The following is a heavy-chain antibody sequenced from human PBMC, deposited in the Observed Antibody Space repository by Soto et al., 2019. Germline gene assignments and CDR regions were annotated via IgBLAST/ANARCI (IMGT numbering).Heavy chain of an antibody. CDR3: ARDGAAAAVSNWFDP. J-gene: IGHJ5*02. D-gene: IGHD6-13*01. V-gene: IGHV3-23*01. CDR2: ISGSGGST. Sequence: GSLILSSAASALSFISRAMSSCRKDPGKGLGWLSAISGSGGSTYSAHSVKGRFTISRDNSKNTLYLQMSSLRAEDTAVYYCARDGAAAAVSNWFDPWGQGTLVTVSA. CDR1: ALSFISRA.